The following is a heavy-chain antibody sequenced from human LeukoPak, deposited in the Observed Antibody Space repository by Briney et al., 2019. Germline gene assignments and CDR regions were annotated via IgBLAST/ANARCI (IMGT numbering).Heavy chain of an antibody. Sequence: SETLSLTCAVYGGSFSGYYWSWIRQPPGKGLEWIGSIYYNGSTYYNPSLKSRVTISVDTSKNQFSLKLSSVTAADTAVYYCAAEGFYPLNWFDPWGQGTLVTVSS. V-gene: IGHV4-34*01. J-gene: IGHJ5*02. D-gene: IGHD2/OR15-2a*01. CDR3: AAEGFYPLNWFDP. CDR2: IYYNGST. CDR1: GGSFSGYY.